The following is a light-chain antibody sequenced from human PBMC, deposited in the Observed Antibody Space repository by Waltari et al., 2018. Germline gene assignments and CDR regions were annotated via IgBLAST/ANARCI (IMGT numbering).Light chain of an antibody. J-gene: IGKJ2*01. CDR3: QQSYT. CDR1: PGVSSS. Sequence: RPTLSGRASPGVSSSLAWYQQKPGQAPRLLVYGASTSATGIPARFSGSGSGTDFTLTISNLQSEDFAVYYCQQSYTFGQGTKLENK. CDR2: GAS. V-gene: IGKV3-15*01.